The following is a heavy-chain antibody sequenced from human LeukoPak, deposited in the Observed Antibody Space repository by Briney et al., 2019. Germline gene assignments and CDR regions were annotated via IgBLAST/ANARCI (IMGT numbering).Heavy chain of an antibody. CDR3: ARATIFGVVIIPYYYYGMDV. CDR1: GFTFSNYA. D-gene: IGHD3-3*01. CDR2: ISGSGGST. V-gene: IGHV3-23*01. Sequence: GGSLRLSCAASGFTFSNYAMSWVRQAPGKGLEWVSTISGSGGSTYYADSVKGRFTISRDNSKNTLYLQMNSLRAEDTAVYYCARATIFGVVIIPYYYYGMDVWGQGTTVTVSS. J-gene: IGHJ6*02.